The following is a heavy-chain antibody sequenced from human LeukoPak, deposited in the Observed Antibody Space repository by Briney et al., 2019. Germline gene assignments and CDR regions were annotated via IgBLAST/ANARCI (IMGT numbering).Heavy chain of an antibody. V-gene: IGHV4-34*01. Sequence: SETLSLTCAVYGGSFSGYYWSWIRQPPGKGLEWIGEINHSGSTNYNPSLKSRVTISVDTSKNQFSLKLSSVTAADTAVYYCARDGSGATYYDILTGYFLSSEIDYWGQGTLVTVSS. J-gene: IGHJ4*02. D-gene: IGHD3-9*01. CDR1: GGSFSGYY. CDR3: ARDGSGATYYDILTGYFLSSEIDY. CDR2: INHSGST.